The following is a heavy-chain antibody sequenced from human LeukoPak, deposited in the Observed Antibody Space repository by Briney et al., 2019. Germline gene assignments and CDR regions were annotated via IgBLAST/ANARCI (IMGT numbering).Heavy chain of an antibody. CDR1: GFTFSSYE. CDR3: TKRVKYGGTWDHFAD. Sequence: GGSLRLSCAASGFTFSSYEMNWVRQAPGKGLEWVSAISGSGGSTYYADSVKGRFTISRDNSKSTLILQMNSLRVEDTALYYCTKRVKYGGTWDHFADWGQGTLVTVSS. J-gene: IGHJ4*02. D-gene: IGHD1-26*01. V-gene: IGHV3-23*01. CDR2: ISGSGGST.